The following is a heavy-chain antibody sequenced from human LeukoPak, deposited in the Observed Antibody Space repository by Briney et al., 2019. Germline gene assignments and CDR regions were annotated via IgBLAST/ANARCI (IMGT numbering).Heavy chain of an antibody. D-gene: IGHD3-10*01. V-gene: IGHV1-18*01. CDR1: GYTFTSYG. CDR2: ISAYNGNT. J-gene: IGHJ4*02. Sequence: ASVKVSRKASGYTFTSYGISWVRQAPGQGLEWVGWISAYNGNTNYAQKLQGRVTMTTDTSTSTAYMELRSLRSDDTAVYYCARVLLWFGESPAYFDYWGQGTLVTVSS. CDR3: ARVLLWFGESPAYFDY.